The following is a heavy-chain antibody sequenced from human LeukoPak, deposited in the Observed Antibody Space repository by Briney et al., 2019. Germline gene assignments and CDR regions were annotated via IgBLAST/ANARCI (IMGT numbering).Heavy chain of an antibody. CDR2: IYYSGST. D-gene: IGHD3-22*01. V-gene: IGHV4-61*05. Sequence: SETLSLTCTVSGGSISSSSYYWSWIRQPPGKGLEWIGYIYYSGSTNYNPSLKSRVTISVDTSKNQFSLKLSSVTAADTAVYYCARIDRSHDAFDIWGQGTMVTVSS. J-gene: IGHJ3*02. CDR3: ARIDRSHDAFDI. CDR1: GGSISSSSYY.